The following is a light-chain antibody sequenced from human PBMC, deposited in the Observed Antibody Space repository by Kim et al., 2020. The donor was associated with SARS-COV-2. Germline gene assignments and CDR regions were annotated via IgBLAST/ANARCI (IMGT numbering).Light chain of an antibody. Sequence: EIVMTQSPAILSVSPGERATLSCRASQSVSHNLAWYQQKRGQTPRLLISGASARATGVPDRFSGGGSGTEFTLTISSLQSEDFAVYYCLQYNNWPQTFGQGTKVDIK. J-gene: IGKJ1*01. CDR3: LQYNNWPQT. V-gene: IGKV3-15*01. CDR1: QSVSHN. CDR2: GAS.